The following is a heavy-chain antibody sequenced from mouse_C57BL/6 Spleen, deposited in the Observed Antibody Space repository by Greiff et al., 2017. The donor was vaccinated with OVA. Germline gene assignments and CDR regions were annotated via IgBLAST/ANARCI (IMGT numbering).Heavy chain of an antibody. CDR2: LYPGDGDT. Sequence: QVQLKQSGAVLVKPGASVKISCKASGYAFSSYWMNWVKQRPGKGLEWIGQLYPGDGDTNYNGKFKGKATLTADKSSSTAYMQLSSLASEDSAVYFCARSNYDYGAWFAYWGKGTLVTVSA. V-gene: IGHV1-80*01. CDR3: ARSNYDYGAWFAY. CDR1: GYAFSSYW. J-gene: IGHJ3*01. D-gene: IGHD2-4*01.